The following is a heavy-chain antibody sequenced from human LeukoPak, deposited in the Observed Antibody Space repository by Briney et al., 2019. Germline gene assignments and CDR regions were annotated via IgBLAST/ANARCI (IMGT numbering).Heavy chain of an antibody. V-gene: IGHV1-8*01. CDR2: MNPNSGNT. J-gene: IGHJ4*02. D-gene: IGHD3-10*01. CDR3: ARGYGSGRSKQGFDY. Sequence: ASVKVSCKASGYTFTSYDINWVRRATGQGLEWMGWMNPNSGNTGYAQKFQGRVTMTRNTSISTAYMELSSLRSEDTAVYYCARGYGSGRSKQGFDYWGQGTLVTVSS. CDR1: GYTFTSYD.